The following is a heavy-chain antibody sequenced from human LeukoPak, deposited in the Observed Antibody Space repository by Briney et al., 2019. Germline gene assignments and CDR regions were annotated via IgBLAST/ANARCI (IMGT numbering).Heavy chain of an antibody. CDR1: GFTFSSYA. CDR3: ARGLPNYYGMDV. V-gene: IGHV3-74*01. Sequence: HAGGSLRLSCAASGFTFSSYAMSWVRQAPGKGLVWVSRIKGDGSSTNSADSVRGRFTISRDNAKNTVYLQMNSLRTEDTAVYYCARGLPNYYGMDVWGQGTTVTVSS. CDR2: IKGDGSST. J-gene: IGHJ6*02.